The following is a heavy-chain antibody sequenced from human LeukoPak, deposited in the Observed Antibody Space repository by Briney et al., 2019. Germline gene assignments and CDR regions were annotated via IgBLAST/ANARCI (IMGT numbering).Heavy chain of an antibody. CDR2: ISRDSRVT. D-gene: IGHD2-15*01. Sequence: GGSLRLSCAASGFTFDDYAMRWVRQPPGKGLEWVAGISRDSRVTGYADSVKGRFTISRDSGEKFVYLQMNSLRTEDPALYYCAKVIAHLSYAMDVWGQGTTVTVSS. J-gene: IGHJ6*02. V-gene: IGHV3-9*01. CDR1: GFTFDDYA. CDR3: AKVIAHLSYAMDV.